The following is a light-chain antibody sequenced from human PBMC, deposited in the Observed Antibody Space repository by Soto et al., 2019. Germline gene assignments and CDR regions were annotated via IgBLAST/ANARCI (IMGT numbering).Light chain of an antibody. CDR3: MQALQTRT. J-gene: IGKJ1*01. CDR1: QSLLHNNGYNY. CDR2: LGS. V-gene: IGKV2-28*01. Sequence: DIVMTQSPLSLPVTPGEPASISCRSSQSLLHNNGYNYLDWYLQKPGQSPQLLIYLGSNRASGVPDRFSGSGSGTDFTPTISRVEAEDVGVYYCMQALQTRTFGQGTKVEIK.